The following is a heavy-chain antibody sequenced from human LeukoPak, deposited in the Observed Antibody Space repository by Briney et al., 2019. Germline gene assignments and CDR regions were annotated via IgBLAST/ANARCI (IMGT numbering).Heavy chain of an antibody. D-gene: IGHD1-26*01. CDR2: INPSGGST. CDR1: GYTFTSYY. Sequence: ASVTVSCKASGYTFTSYYMHWVRQAPGQGLEWMGIINPSGGSTSYAQKFQGRVTMTRDTSTSTVYMELSSLRSEDTAVYYCASPIVGATSPYYYYGMDVWGQGTTVTVSS. J-gene: IGHJ6*02. V-gene: IGHV1-46*01. CDR3: ASPIVGATSPYYYYGMDV.